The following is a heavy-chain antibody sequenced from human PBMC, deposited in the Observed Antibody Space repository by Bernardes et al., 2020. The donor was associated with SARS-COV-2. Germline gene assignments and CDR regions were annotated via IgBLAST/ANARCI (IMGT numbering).Heavy chain of an antibody. CDR2: ISFNGGTT. D-gene: IGHD3-22*01. J-gene: IGHJ4*02. Sequence: GGSLRLSCAASGFTFSNYAMHWVRQAPGKGLEYVSAISFNGGTTFYAKSVKGRFTISRDNSKNTLYLQMGSLRVEDMAVYYCARGAPLLLVSWLDYWGQGTLVTVSS. V-gene: IGHV3-64*01. CDR3: ARGAPLLLVSWLDY. CDR1: GFTFSNYA.